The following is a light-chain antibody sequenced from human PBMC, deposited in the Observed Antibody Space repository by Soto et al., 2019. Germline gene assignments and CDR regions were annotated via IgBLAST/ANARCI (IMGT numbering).Light chain of an antibody. V-gene: IGKV1-5*01. Sequence: DIQMTQSPSTLSASVGDRVTITCRASQSISSWLAWYQQKPGKAPKLLSYDASRLERRVPSRFSGTGSGAQVTLTIISLQPHYFADYDCQQNNSDLTFRQGTKLEIK. J-gene: IGKJ1*01. CDR1: QSISSW. CDR3: QQNNSDLT. CDR2: DAS.